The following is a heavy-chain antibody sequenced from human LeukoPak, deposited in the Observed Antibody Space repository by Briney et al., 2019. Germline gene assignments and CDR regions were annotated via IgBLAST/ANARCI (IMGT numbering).Heavy chain of an antibody. J-gene: IGHJ4*02. Sequence: PSETLSLTCTVSGGSISSYYWNWIRQPPGTGLEWIGYIYYSGSTNYNPSLRSRVTISLDTSKNQFSLKLSSVTAADTAVYYCARGQDYDILSYWGQGTLVTVSS. V-gene: IGHV4-59*01. CDR2: IYYSGST. D-gene: IGHD3-9*01. CDR3: ARGQDYDILSY. CDR1: GGSISSYY.